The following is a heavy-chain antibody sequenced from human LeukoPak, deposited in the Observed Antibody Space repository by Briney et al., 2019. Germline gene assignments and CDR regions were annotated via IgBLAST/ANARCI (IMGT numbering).Heavy chain of an antibody. CDR1: GYTFTSYG. V-gene: IGHV1-2*02. D-gene: IGHD1-26*01. Sequence: GASVKVSCKASGYTFTSYGISWVRQAPGQGLEWMGWINPNSGGTNYAQKFQGRVTMTRDTSISTAYMELSRLRSDDTAVYYCATGSYPKPRTFDYWGQGTLVTGSS. CDR2: INPNSGGT. CDR3: ATGSYPKPRTFDY. J-gene: IGHJ4*02.